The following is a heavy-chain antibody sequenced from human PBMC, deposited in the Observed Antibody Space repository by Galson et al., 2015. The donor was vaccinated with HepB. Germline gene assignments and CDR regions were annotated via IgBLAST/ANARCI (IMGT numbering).Heavy chain of an antibody. D-gene: IGHD3-22*01. V-gene: IGHV1-18*04. J-gene: IGHJ4*02. CDR1: GYTFTSYG. CDR3: ARDRKYYDSSGYYVSGY. Sequence: SVKVSCKASGYTFTSYGISWVRQAPGQGLEWMGWISAYNGNTNYAQKLQGRVTMTTDTSTSTAYMELRSLRSDDTAVYYCARDRKYYDSSGYYVSGYWGQGTLVTVSS. CDR2: ISAYNGNT.